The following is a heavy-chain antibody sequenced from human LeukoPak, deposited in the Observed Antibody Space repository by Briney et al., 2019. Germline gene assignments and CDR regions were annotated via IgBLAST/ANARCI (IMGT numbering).Heavy chain of an antibody. CDR3: ASLGSGYCSGGSCSIDY. J-gene: IGHJ4*02. D-gene: IGHD2-15*01. V-gene: IGHV3-21*01. Sequence: PGGSLRLSCAASGFTFSSYSMNWVRQAPGKGLEWVSSISSSSSYIYYADSVKGRFTISRDNAKNSLYLQMNSLRAEDTAVYYCASLGSGYCSGGSCSIDYWGRGTLVTVSS. CDR2: ISSSSSYI. CDR1: GFTFSSYS.